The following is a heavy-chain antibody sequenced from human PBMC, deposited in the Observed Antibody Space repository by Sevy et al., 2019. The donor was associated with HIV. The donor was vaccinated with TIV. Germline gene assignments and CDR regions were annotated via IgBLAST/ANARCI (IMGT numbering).Heavy chain of an antibody. D-gene: IGHD3-22*01. J-gene: IGHJ4*02. V-gene: IGHV3-23*01. CDR2: ISGGGDGT. Sequence: GGSLRLSCAASGFTFNIYAMSWVRQAPGKGLEWLSAISGGGDGTYYADSVKGRFTISGDHSRNTLYLQMNSLRAEDRTVYYLAKRAYYCYNSDGHHVSSTDEADYWGQGTLITVSS. CDR3: AKRAYYCYNSDGHHVSSTDEADY. CDR1: GFTFNIYA.